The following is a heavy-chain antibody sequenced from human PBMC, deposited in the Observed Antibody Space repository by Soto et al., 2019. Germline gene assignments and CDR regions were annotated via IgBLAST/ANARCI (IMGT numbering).Heavy chain of an antibody. D-gene: IGHD2-2*01. CDR1: GFTFSDYY. J-gene: IGHJ4*02. V-gene: IGHV3-11*01. Sequence: QVQLVESGGGLVKPGGSLRLSCAASGFTFSDYYMSWIRQAPGKGLEWVSYISSSGRTIYYADSVKGRFTISRDNAKNSLYLQMNSLRAEDAAVYYCASVTCSSTSCKPRGKLGTFDYWGQGTLVTVSS. CDR3: ASVTCSSTSCKPRGKLGTFDY. CDR2: ISSSGRTI.